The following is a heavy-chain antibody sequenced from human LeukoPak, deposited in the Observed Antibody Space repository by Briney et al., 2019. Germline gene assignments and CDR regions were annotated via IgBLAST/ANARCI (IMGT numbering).Heavy chain of an antibody. D-gene: IGHD3-10*01. V-gene: IGHV3-21*01. CDR2: ISSSSSYI. CDR1: GFTFSSYS. CDR3: ARSRSSQGAFDI. Sequence: PGGSLRLSCAASGFTFSSYSMNWVRQAPGKGLEWVSSISSSSSYIYYADSVKGRFTISRDNAKNSLYLQMSSLRAEDTAVYYCARSRSSQGAFDIWGQGTMVTVSS. J-gene: IGHJ3*02.